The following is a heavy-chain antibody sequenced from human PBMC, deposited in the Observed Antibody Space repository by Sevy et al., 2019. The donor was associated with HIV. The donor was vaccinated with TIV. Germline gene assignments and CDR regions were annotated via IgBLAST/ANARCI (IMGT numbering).Heavy chain of an antibody. Sequence: GESLKISCAASGFTFSTCDMHWVRQVAGEGLEWVSGIGTLLDTYYAASVKGRFFISRDNAKNSLFLQMNSLRSGDTAIYYCARACTASGTKSGPIDAFDVWGQGTVVTVSS. CDR2: IGTLLDT. J-gene: IGHJ3*01. D-gene: IGHD6-13*01. CDR1: GFTFSTCD. CDR3: ARACTASGTKSGPIDAFDV. V-gene: IGHV3-13*01.